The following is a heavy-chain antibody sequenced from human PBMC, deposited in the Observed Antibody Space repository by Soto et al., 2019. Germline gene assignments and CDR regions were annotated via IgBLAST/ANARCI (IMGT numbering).Heavy chain of an antibody. CDR2: ISGSGGST. CDR1: GFTFSSYA. D-gene: IGHD5-18*01. J-gene: IGHJ6*02. V-gene: IGHV3-23*01. CDR3: AKDPNTAMVRGRYYYYGMDV. Sequence: GGSLRLSCAASGFTFSSYAMSWVRQAPGKGLEWVSAISGSGGSTYYADSVKGRFTISGDNTKNTLYLQMNSLRAEDTAVYYCAKDPNTAMVRGRYYYYGMDVWGQGTTVTVSS.